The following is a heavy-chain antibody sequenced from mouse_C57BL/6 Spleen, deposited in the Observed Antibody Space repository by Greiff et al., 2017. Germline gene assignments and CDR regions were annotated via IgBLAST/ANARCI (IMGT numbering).Heavy chain of an antibody. Sequence: VKLQQPGAELVRPGTSVKLSCKASGYTFTSYWMHWVKQRPGQGLEWIGVIDPSDSYTNYNQKFKGKATLTVDTSSSTAYMQLSSLTSEDSAVYYCARTRLKAYAMDYWGQGTSVTVSS. D-gene: IGHD1-3*01. CDR2: IDPSDSYT. V-gene: IGHV1-59*01. CDR3: ARTRLKAYAMDY. J-gene: IGHJ4*01. CDR1: GYTFTSYW.